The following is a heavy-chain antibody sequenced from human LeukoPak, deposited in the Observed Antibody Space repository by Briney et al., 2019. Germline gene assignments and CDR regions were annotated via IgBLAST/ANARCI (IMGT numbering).Heavy chain of an antibody. CDR1: GFTVSGNY. CDR3: ARRAGGYSHPYDY. Sequence: GGSLRPSCAVSGFTVSGNYMSWIRQAPGKGLEWVSLIYSDDTTLYADSVTGRFTISRDISKNTLYLQKSSLRAEDTAVYSCARRAGGYSHPYDYWGQGVLVTVSS. CDR2: IYSDDTT. D-gene: IGHD4-23*01. J-gene: IGHJ4*02. V-gene: IGHV3-53*01.